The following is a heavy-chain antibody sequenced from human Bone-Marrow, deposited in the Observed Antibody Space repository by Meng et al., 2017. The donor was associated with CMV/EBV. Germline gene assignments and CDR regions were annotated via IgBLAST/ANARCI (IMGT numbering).Heavy chain of an antibody. J-gene: IGHJ6*02. CDR1: GYTFTSYD. Sequence: ASVKVSCKASGYTFTSYDINWVRQATGQGLEWMGWMNPNSGNTGYAQKFQGRVTMTRNTSISTAYMELSSLRSEDTAVYYCARTFDRTARLGSYYYYGMDVWGQGTTVTV. CDR3: ARTFDRTARLGSYYYYGMDV. CDR2: MNPNSGNT. D-gene: IGHD6-6*01. V-gene: IGHV1-8*01.